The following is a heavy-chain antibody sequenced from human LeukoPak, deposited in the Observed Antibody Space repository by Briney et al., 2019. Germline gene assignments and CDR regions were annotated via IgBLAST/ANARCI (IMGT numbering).Heavy chain of an antibody. Sequence: GGSLRLSCLASGFSFNSYTMNWVREAPGKGLEWVSTISPGVSGYTWYAESVKGRFTISRDNPENSLYLQMDSLRADDTAVYYCVRAVSRRIGMDVWGQGTTVTVSS. CDR1: GFSFNSYT. D-gene: IGHD2/OR15-2a*01. J-gene: IGHJ6*02. CDR2: ISPGVSGYT. CDR3: VRAVSRRIGMDV. V-gene: IGHV3-21*06.